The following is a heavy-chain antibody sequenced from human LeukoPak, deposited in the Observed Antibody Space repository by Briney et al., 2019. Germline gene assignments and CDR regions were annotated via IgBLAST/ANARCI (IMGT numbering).Heavy chain of an antibody. Sequence: PGRSLRLSCAASGFTFSSYAMHWVRQAPGKGPEWVAVISYDGSNKYYADSVKGRFTISRDNSKNTLYLQMNSLRAEDTAVYYCARGTAAGTGYYYGMDVWGQGTTVTVSS. J-gene: IGHJ6*02. D-gene: IGHD6-13*01. CDR1: GFTFSSYA. V-gene: IGHV3-30-3*01. CDR3: ARGTAAGTGYYYGMDV. CDR2: ISYDGSNK.